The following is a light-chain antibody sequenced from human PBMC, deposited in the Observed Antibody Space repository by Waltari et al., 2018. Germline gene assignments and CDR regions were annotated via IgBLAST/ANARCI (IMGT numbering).Light chain of an antibody. CDR1: TSDGGGYNS. J-gene: IGLJ2*01. Sequence: QSALTPPASVSWSPGHSITISCTGTTSDGGGYNSVSWYQQHPGRAPKVMIYDVSNRPSGVSIRFSGSKSGNTASLTISGLQAEDEADYYCSSFTGSSTLVFGGGTKLTVL. CDR3: SSFTGSSTLV. V-gene: IGLV2-14*03. CDR2: DVS.